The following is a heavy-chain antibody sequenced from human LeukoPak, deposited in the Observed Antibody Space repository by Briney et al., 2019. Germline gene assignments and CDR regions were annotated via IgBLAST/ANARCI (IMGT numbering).Heavy chain of an antibody. Sequence: SGGSLRLSCAASGFAFSSYGMSWVRQVPGKGLEWVAGLGRSGEYKYYADSVKGRFTISRDNSKDTVSLQMNSLRAEDSAIYFCVKDRPCETCMPMDAWGQGTTVTVSS. CDR2: LGRSGEYK. D-gene: IGHD2-2*01. CDR3: VKDRPCETCMPMDA. V-gene: IGHV3-23*01. J-gene: IGHJ6*02. CDR1: GFAFSSYG.